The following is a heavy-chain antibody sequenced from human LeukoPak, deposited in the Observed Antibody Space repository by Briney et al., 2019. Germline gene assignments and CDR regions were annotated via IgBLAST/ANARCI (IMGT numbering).Heavy chain of an antibody. V-gene: IGHV1-18*01. J-gene: IGHJ3*02. CDR1: GYTFTSYG. CDR3: ARERDYYDSSGYYVGAFDI. Sequence: ASVKVSCKASGYTFTSYGISWVRQAPGQGLEWMGWISAYNGNTNYAQKLQGRVTMTTDTSTSTVYMELRSLRSDDTAVYYCARERDYYDSSGYYVGAFDIWGQGTMVTVSS. CDR2: ISAYNGNT. D-gene: IGHD3-22*01.